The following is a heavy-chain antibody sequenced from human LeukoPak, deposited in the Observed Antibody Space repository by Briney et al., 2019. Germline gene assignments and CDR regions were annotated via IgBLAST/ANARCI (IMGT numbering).Heavy chain of an antibody. CDR3: AKVVLHSRPPDY. J-gene: IGHJ4*02. Sequence: GGSLRLSCAASGFIVSGTYMTWVRQAPGKGLECVSIIYSGGDTYYTDSVKGRFSVSRDNSKNTLYLQMNSLRAEDTALYYCAKVVLHSRPPDYWGQGTLVTVSS. CDR2: IYSGGDT. D-gene: IGHD6-13*01. CDR1: GFIVSGTY. V-gene: IGHV3-53*01.